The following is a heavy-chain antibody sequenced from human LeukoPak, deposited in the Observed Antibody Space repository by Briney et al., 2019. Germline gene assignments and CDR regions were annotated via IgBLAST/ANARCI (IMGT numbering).Heavy chain of an antibody. D-gene: IGHD3-22*01. CDR1: GFTVSSNY. CDR2: IYSGGST. CDR3: ARVSPLSYYYDSSGYYDY. J-gene: IGHJ4*02. V-gene: IGHV3-66*01. Sequence: GGSLRLSCAASGFTVSSNYMSWVRQAPGKGLEWVSVIYSGGSTYYADSVKGRFTISRDNSKNTLYLQMNSLRAEDTAVYYCARVSPLSYYYDSSGYYDYWGQGTLVTVSS.